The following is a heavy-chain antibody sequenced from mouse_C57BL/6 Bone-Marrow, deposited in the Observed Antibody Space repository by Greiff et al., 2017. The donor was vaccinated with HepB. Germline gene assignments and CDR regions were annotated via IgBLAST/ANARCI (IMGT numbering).Heavy chain of an antibody. D-gene: IGHD3-3*01. CDR2: MNLSTGGT. J-gene: IGHJ2*01. CDR1: GYSFTGYY. V-gene: IGHV1-42*01. CDR3: ARGWAFDY. Sequence: EVQLQQSGPELVKPGASVKISCKASGYSFTGYYMNWVKQSPEKSLEWIGEMNLSTGGTTYNQKFKAKATLTVDKSSSTAYMQIKSLTSEDSAVYYCARGWAFDYWGQGTTLTVSS.